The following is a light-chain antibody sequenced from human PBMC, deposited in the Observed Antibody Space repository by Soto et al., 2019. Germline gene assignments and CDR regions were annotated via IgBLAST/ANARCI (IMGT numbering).Light chain of an antibody. CDR3: CSSAGSSTYV. J-gene: IGLJ1*01. V-gene: IGLV2-23*01. Sequence: SAPAEPGPVSCSPGRSITISCTGTSSDVGSYNLVSWYQQRPGKTPKLMISAGSKRPSGVSNRFSGSKTGNTASLPTSALQAEEEADYCCCSSAGSSTYVFGRWTTVTV. CDR2: AGS. CDR1: SSDVGSYNL.